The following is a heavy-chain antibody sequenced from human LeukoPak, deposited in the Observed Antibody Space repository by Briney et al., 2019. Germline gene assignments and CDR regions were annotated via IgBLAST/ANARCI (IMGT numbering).Heavy chain of an antibody. CDR2: ISGSGGST. J-gene: IGHJ4*02. Sequence: GGSLRLSCAASGFTFSSYAMSWVRQAPGKGLEWVSAISGSGGSTYYADSVKGRFTISRDNSKNTLYLQMNSLGAEDTAVYYCAKLGEQWLVQGWLDYWGQGTLVTVSS. V-gene: IGHV3-23*01. CDR3: AKLGEQWLVQGWLDY. CDR1: GFTFSSYA. D-gene: IGHD6-19*01.